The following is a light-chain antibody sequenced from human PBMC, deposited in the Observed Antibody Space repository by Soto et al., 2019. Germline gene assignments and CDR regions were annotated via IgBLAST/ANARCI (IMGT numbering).Light chain of an antibody. Sequence: QSALTQPASVSGSPGQSITISCTGTSSDVGGYNSVSWYQQHPGKAPKLMIYEVSNRPSGVSNRFSGSKSGNSASLTISGLQAEDDADYYCSSYTSSSTLVFGTGTKLPVL. CDR2: EVS. V-gene: IGLV2-14*01. J-gene: IGLJ1*01. CDR1: SSDVGGYNS. CDR3: SSYTSSSTLV.